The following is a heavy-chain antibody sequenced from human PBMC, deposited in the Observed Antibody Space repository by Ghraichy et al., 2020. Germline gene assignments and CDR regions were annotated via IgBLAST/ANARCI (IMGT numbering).Heavy chain of an antibody. CDR2: IYSGGST. V-gene: IGHV3-53*01. D-gene: IGHD1-26*01. CDR1: GFTVSSNY. J-gene: IGHJ6*03. CDR3: ARDLEGWGWDKTRNYYYMDV. Sequence: LSLTCAASGFTVSSNYMSWVRQAPGKGLEWVSVIYSGGSTYYADSVKGRFTISRDNSKNTLYLQMNSLRAEDTAVYYCARDLEGWGWDKTRNYYYMDVWGKGTTVTVSS.